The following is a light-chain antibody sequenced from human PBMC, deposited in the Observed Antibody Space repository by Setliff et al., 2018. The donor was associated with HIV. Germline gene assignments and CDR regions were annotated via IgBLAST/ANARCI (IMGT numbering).Light chain of an antibody. V-gene: IGLV2-23*02. Sequence: QSALTQPASVSGSPGQSITISCTGTSSDIGSYNRVSWYQQRPGTAPKLIIYEVNKRPSGVSNRFSGSKSGTTASLAISGLQADDEADYYCCSYAGSNIFVVFGTGTKVTVL. CDR3: CSYAGSNIFVV. CDR2: EVN. J-gene: IGLJ1*01. CDR1: SSDIGSYNR.